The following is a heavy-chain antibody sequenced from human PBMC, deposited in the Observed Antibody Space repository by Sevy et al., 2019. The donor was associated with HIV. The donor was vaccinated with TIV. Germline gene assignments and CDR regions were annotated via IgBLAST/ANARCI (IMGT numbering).Heavy chain of an antibody. CDR3: AKALNPALESMIEVVLRTLKGFDV. V-gene: IGHV3-23*01. Sequence: GGSLRLSCAASGFTFNTHAMTWVRQAPGKGLEWVSVISGPGLSTYYADSVKGRCTISRDNSKNTLYLQMNSLRADDRATYYCAKALNPALESMIEVVLRTLKGFDVWGQGTMVTVSS. CDR2: ISGPGLST. D-gene: IGHD3-22*01. J-gene: IGHJ3*01. CDR1: GFTFNTHA.